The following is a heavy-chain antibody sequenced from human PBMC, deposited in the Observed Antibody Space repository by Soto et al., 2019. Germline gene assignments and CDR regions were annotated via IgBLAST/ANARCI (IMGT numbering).Heavy chain of an antibody. CDR2: LSGSGTSK. CDR1: GFTFINYA. D-gene: IGHD6-19*01. J-gene: IGHJ4*02. CDR3: AKGTSNGGWFNPFDY. V-gene: IGHV3-23*01. Sequence: EVQLLESAGGLVQPGGSLRLSCAASGFTFINYAMNWVRQVPGKGLEWVSTLSGSGTSKYYADSVKGRFTISSDNSKNTVYLQMNSLRAEDTAIYYCAKGTSNGGWFNPFDYWGQGTLVTVSS.